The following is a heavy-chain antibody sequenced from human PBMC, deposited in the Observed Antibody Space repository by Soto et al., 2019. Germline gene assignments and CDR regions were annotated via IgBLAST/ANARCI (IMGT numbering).Heavy chain of an antibody. D-gene: IGHD2-21*02. Sequence: GGSLRLSCAASGFTFSSYAMSWVRQAPGKGLEWVSAISGSGGSTYYADSVKGRFTISRDNSKNTLYLQMNSLRAEDTAVYYCAKARSRGDYSHYFDYWGQGTLVTVSS. J-gene: IGHJ4*02. CDR1: GFTFSSYA. V-gene: IGHV3-23*01. CDR2: ISGSGGST. CDR3: AKARSRGDYSHYFDY.